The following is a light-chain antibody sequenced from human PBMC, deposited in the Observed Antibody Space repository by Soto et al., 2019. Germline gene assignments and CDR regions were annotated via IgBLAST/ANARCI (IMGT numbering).Light chain of an antibody. CDR2: AAS. J-gene: IGKJ1*01. CDR1: QYINAF. CDR3: QQNYRTPRT. Sequence: DIQMTQSPSPLSASAGDRVNITCRASQYINAFLNWYQQKPGKAPKLLIYAASSLQSGVPSRFSGSGFGTDFTLTISSLQPEDFATYYCQQNYRTPRTVGQGTKVDIK. V-gene: IGKV1-39*01.